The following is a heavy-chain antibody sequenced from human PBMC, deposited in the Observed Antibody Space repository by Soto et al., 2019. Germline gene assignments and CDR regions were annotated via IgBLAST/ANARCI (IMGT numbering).Heavy chain of an antibody. Sequence: GASVKVSCKASGYTFTGYYMHWVRQAPGQGLEWMGWINPNSGGTNYAQKFQGWVTMTRDTSISTAYMELSRLRSDDTAVYYCARDGGTAQYYYYYYGMDVWGQGTTVTVS. CDR1: GYTFTGYY. J-gene: IGHJ6*02. CDR3: ARDGGTAQYYYYYYGMDV. D-gene: IGHD2-21*02. V-gene: IGHV1-2*04. CDR2: INPNSGGT.